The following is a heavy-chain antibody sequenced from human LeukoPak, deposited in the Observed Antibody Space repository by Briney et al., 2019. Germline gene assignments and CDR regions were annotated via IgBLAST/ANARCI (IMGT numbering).Heavy chain of an antibody. Sequence: SETLSLTCTVSGGSISNYYWSWIRQPPGKGLEWIGFVYYDGTTNYSPSLKSRVIISVDTSKNQFSLKVSSVTAADTAVYYCAREDYCSGGICYPMKFDYWGQGTLATVSS. D-gene: IGHD2-15*01. V-gene: IGHV4-59*01. CDR2: VYYDGTT. CDR3: AREDYCSGGICYPMKFDY. J-gene: IGHJ4*02. CDR1: GGSISNYY.